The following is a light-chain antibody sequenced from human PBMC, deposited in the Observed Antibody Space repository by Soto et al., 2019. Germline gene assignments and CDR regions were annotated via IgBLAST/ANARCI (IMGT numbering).Light chain of an antibody. V-gene: IGKV3-20*01. CDR3: QHYGSSPLFT. Sequence: EIVLTQSPGTLSLSPGERATLSSRASQSISSSYLAWYQQKPGQAPRLLIYGVFNRATGVPDRFSGSGSGTDFTLTISRLEPEDFAVYYCQHYGSSPLFTFGPGTKVDIK. CDR1: QSISSSY. J-gene: IGKJ3*01. CDR2: GVF.